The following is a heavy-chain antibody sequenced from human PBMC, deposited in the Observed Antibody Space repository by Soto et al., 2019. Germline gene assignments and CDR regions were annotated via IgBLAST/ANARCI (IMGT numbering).Heavy chain of an antibody. CDR1: GGSISSGGYS. CDR3: ARDRVSNGARGYFDY. J-gene: IGHJ4*02. V-gene: IGHV4-30-2*01. Sequence: QLQLQESGSGLVKPSQTLSLTCAVSGGSISSGGYSWSWIRQPPGKGLEWIGYIYHSGSTYYNPSLKSRVTISVDRSKNQFPLKLSSVTAADTAVYYCARDRVSNGARGYFDYWGQGTLVTVSS. CDR2: IYHSGST. D-gene: IGHD4-17*01.